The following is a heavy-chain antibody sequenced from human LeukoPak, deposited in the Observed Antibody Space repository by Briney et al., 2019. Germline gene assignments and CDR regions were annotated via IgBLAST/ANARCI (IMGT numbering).Heavy chain of an antibody. CDR1: GGTFSSYA. CDR2: IIPIFGTA. CDR3: ARIERGYSSVLTYSYGMDV. Sequence: SVKVSCKASGGTFSSYAISWVRQAPGQGLEWMGGIIPIFGTANYAQTFQGRVTITADESTSTAYMELSRLRSEDTAVYYCARIERGYSSVLTYSYGMDVWGQGTTVTVSS. D-gene: IGHD5-18*01. J-gene: IGHJ6*02. V-gene: IGHV1-69*13.